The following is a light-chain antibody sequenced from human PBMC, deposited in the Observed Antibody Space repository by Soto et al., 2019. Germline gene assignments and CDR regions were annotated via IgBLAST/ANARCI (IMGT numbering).Light chain of an antibody. CDR3: SSYAGSSNV. CDR2: TNN. CDR1: SSNIGSNS. V-gene: IGLV1-44*01. J-gene: IGLJ1*01. Sequence: QSVLTQPPSASGTPGQRVTISWSGSSSNIGSNSVNWYQQLPGTAPKLLIYTNNQRPSGVPDRFSGSKSGTSASLAISGLQSQDEADYYCSSYAGSSNVFGTWPKVTVL.